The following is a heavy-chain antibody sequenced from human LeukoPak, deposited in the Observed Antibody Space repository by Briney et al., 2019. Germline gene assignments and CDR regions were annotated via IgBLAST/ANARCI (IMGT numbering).Heavy chain of an antibody. V-gene: IGHV4-59*01. CDR3: ARTTEGGYTYDYFYYYYMDV. J-gene: IGHJ6*03. CDR1: GGSISSYY. Sequence: PSETLSLTCTVSGGSISSYYWSWIRQPPGKGLEWIGYSYYSGSTNYNPSLKSRVTISVDTSKNQFSLKLSSVTAADTAVYYCARTTEGGYTYDYFYYYYMDVWGKGTTVTISS. CDR2: SYYSGST. D-gene: IGHD5-18*01.